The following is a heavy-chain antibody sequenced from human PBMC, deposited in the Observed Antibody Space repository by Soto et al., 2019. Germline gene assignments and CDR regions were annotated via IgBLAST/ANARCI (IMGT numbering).Heavy chain of an antibody. CDR2: SIPIFGTA. D-gene: IGHD5-12*01. CDR1: GGTFNNYP. V-gene: IGHV1-69*01. J-gene: IGHJ6*02. CDR3: ARGRGYSGDDHYYYFDMDV. Sequence: QVQLVQSGAEVKKPGSSVKVSCKASGGTFNNYPITWVRQAPGEGLEWMGGSIPIFGTATYAKKFQGRVTISVDESTSTAYMELSSMRSEDTAVYYCARGRGYSGDDHYYYFDMDVWGQGTTVTVSS.